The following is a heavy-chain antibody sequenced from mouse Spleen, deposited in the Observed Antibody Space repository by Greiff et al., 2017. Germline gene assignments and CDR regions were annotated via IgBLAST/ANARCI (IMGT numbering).Heavy chain of an antibody. CDR1: GYSITSGYY. V-gene: IGHV3-6*01. CDR3: ARGRNYYGSSPAWFAY. CDR2: ISYDGSN. D-gene: IGHD1-1*01. J-gene: IGHJ3*01. Sequence: EVKLVESGPGLVKPSQSLSLTCSVTGYSITSGYYWNWIRQFPGNKLEWMGYISYDGSNNYNPSLKNRISITRDTSKNQFFLKLNSVTTEDTATYYCARGRNYYGSSPAWFAYWGQGTLVTVSA.